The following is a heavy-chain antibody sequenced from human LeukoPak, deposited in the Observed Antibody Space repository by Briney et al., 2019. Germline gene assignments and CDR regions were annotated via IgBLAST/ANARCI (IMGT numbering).Heavy chain of an antibody. J-gene: IGHJ4*02. D-gene: IGHD5-24*01. CDR3: AKRAGYNSNYFDY. CDR1: GFTLSNYG. Sequence: PGGSLRLSCAAYGFTLSNYGMSWDRQAEGKGREWVAAISGGGASTYYADSVKGRFTISRDNSKNTLYLQMNSLRAEDTAVYYCAKRAGYNSNYFDYWGQGTLVTVSS. CDR2: ISGGGAST. V-gene: IGHV3-23*01.